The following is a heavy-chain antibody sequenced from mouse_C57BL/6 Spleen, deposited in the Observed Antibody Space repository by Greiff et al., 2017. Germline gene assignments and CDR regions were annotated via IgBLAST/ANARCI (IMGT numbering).Heavy chain of an antibody. Sequence: VQLKQSGAELVRPGASVTLSCTASGFNIKDDYMHWVKQRPEQGLEWIGWIDPENGDTEYASKFQGKATITADTSSNTAFLQLSSLTSEDTAVYYCTSSSGFAYWGQGTLLTVSA. J-gene: IGHJ3*01. CDR2: IDPENGDT. CDR3: TSSSGFAY. V-gene: IGHV14-4*01. D-gene: IGHD1-1*01. CDR1: GFNIKDDY.